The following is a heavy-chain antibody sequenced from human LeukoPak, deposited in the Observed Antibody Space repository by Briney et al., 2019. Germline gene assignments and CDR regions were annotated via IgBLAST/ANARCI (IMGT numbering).Heavy chain of an antibody. CDR1: GFTFSDYY. V-gene: IGHV3-11*01. Sequence: PGGSLRLSCAASGFTFSDYYMSWIRQAPGKGLEWVSYIISSGSTIYYAASVKGRFTISRDNAKNSLYLQMNSLRAEDTAVYYCARDPTNYYDSSGYDYWGQGTLVTVSS. J-gene: IGHJ4*02. D-gene: IGHD3-22*01. CDR2: IISSGSTI. CDR3: ARDPTNYYDSSGYDY.